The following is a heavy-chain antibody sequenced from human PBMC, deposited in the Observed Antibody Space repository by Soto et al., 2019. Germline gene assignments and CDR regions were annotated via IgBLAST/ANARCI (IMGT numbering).Heavy chain of an antibody. CDR3: ATAGPRFGVVINGYRFDP. D-gene: IGHD3-3*01. J-gene: IGHJ5*02. CDR2: FDPEDGET. CDR1: GYTLTELS. Sequence: ASVKVSCKVSGYTLTELSMHWVRQAPGKGLEWMGGFDPEDGETIYAQKFQGRVTMTEDTSTDTAYMELSSLRSEDTAVYYCATAGPRFGVVINGYRFDPWGQGTLVTVSS. V-gene: IGHV1-24*01.